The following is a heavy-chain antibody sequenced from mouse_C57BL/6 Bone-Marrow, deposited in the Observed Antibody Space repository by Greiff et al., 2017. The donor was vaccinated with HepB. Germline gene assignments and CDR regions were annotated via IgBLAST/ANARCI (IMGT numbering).Heavy chain of an antibody. CDR2: ISYDGSN. V-gene: IGHV3-6*01. J-gene: IGHJ4*01. CDR3: AREGTYYFFMDY. D-gene: IGHD2-10*01. CDR1: GYSITSGYY. Sequence: EVQLVESGPGLVKPSQSLSLTCSVTGYSITSGYYWNWIRQFPGNKLEWMGYISYDGSNNYNPSLKNRISITRDTSKNQFFLKLNSVTTEDTATYYCAREGTYYFFMDYWGQGTSVTVSS.